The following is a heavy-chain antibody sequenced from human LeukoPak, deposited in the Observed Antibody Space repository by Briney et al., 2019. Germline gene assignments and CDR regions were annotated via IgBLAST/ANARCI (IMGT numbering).Heavy chain of an antibody. V-gene: IGHV1-2*04. CDR3: AREVSRIAAAGREDYFDY. D-gene: IGHD6-13*01. CDR1: GYTFTGYY. Sequence: ASVKVSCKASGYTFTGYYMHWVRQAPGQGLERMGWINPNSGGTNYAQKFQGWVTMTRDTSISTAYMDLSRLRSDDTAVYYCAREVSRIAAAGREDYFDYWGQGTLVTVSS. J-gene: IGHJ4*02. CDR2: INPNSGGT.